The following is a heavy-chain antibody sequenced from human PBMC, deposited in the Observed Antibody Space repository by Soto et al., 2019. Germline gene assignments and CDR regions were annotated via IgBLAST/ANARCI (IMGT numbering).Heavy chain of an antibody. Sequence: QVQLVESGGGVVQPGRSLRLSCAASGFTFSSYAMHWVRQAPGKGLEWVAVISYDGSNKYYADSVKGRFTISRDNSKNTLYLQMNSLRAEDTDVYYCARDRAGIVATITYYFDYWGQGTLVTVSS. CDR3: ARDRAGIVATITYYFDY. CDR2: ISYDGSNK. CDR1: GFTFSSYA. V-gene: IGHV3-30-3*01. J-gene: IGHJ4*02. D-gene: IGHD5-12*01.